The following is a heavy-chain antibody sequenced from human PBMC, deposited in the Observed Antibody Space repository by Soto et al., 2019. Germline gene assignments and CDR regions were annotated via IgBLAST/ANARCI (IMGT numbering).Heavy chain of an antibody. Sequence: WGSLRIGCDCYDFTFSSYSINWVRQAPGKGLDWVSSISSRSDIYYADSVKGRFTISRDNAKNSVSLQMNSLRAEDTAVYYCAREYTAWPLAYGLDVWGQGTTVTVSS. V-gene: IGHV3-21*01. CDR1: DFTFSSYS. CDR2: ISSRSDI. D-gene: IGHD2-2*02. CDR3: AREYTAWPLAYGLDV. J-gene: IGHJ6*01.